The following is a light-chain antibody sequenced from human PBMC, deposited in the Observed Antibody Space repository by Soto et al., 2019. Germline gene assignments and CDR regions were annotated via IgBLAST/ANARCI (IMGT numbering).Light chain of an antibody. CDR2: DVT. V-gene: IGLV2-11*01. J-gene: IGLJ2*01. CDR3: CSFAFSYTL. Sequence: HSALTQPRSVSGSPGQSVTISCTGTSSGVGGYKYVSWYQLHPGKAPKLIIYDVTKRPSGVPDRFSGSKSDNSASLTISGLQAEDEADYYCCSFAFSYTLFGGGTKLTVL. CDR1: SSGVGGYKY.